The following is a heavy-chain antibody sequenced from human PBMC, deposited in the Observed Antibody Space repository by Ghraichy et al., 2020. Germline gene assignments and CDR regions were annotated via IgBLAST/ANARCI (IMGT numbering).Heavy chain of an antibody. J-gene: IGHJ6*02. Sequence: GGSLRLSCAASGFAFSVYAMTWVRQAPGKGLEWVSAISSSGGTTYYADSVKGRFTISRDNSKNTLYLQMNSLRVEDTAVYYCARYCITTACSTGSYYGMDVWPRDHGRRLL. D-gene: IGHD2-2*01. CDR3: ARYCITTACSTGSYYGMDV. V-gene: IGHV3-23*01. CDR1: GFAFSVYA. CDR2: ISSSGGTT.